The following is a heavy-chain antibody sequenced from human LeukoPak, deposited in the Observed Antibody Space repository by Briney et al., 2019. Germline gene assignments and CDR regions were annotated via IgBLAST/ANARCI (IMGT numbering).Heavy chain of an antibody. CDR3: ASLRERSYYARGFDY. Sequence: SETLSLTCTVSGGSIRSSSYYWGWIRQPPGKGLEWIGSIYYSESTYYNPSLKSRVTISVDTSKNQFSLKLSSVTAADTAVYYCASLRERSYYARGFDYWGQGTLVTVSS. V-gene: IGHV4-39*01. J-gene: IGHJ4*02. CDR2: IYYSEST. D-gene: IGHD1-26*01. CDR1: GGSIRSSSYY.